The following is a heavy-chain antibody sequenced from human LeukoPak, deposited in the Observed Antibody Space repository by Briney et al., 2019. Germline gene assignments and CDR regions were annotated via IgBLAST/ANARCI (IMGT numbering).Heavy chain of an antibody. CDR3: ARDRDGGFAFDI. CDR1: GFTFSNSW. Sequence: GGSLRLSCEGSGFTFSNSWMSWVRQAPGKGLEYVSAIMPNGETRGYANSMKGRFTISRDNSKNTLYLQMGSLRAEDMAIYYCARDRDGGFAFDIWGQGTLVTVSS. D-gene: IGHD2-15*01. V-gene: IGHV3-64*01. J-gene: IGHJ3*02. CDR2: IMPNGETR.